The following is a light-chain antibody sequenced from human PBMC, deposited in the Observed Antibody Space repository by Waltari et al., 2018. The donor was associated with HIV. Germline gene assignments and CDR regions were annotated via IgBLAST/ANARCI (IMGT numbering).Light chain of an antibody. Sequence: SYVLTQPPSVSVAPNQTSTVAWIGENIGVRDVHWYRQRSGQAPEVVIHADRNRAPVIPGRISGSISGDMATLTIASAEAGDEAVYYCQVWGATNDWVFGGGTKLTVL. J-gene: IGLJ3*02. CDR2: ADR. V-gene: IGLV3-21*02. CDR1: NIGVRD. CDR3: QVWGATNDWV.